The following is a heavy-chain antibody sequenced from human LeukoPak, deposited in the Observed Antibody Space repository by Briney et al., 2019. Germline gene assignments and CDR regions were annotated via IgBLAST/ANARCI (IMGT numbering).Heavy chain of an antibody. CDR1: GFTFSSYS. CDR3: ARKSVAVAARWFDP. Sequence: GGSLRLSCAASGFTFSSYSMNWVRQAPGKGLEWVSSISSSSSYIYYADSVKGRFTISRDNAKNSLYRQMNSLRAEDTAVYYCARKSVAVAARWFDPWGQGTLVTVSS. J-gene: IGHJ5*02. D-gene: IGHD6-19*01. V-gene: IGHV3-21*01. CDR2: ISSSSSYI.